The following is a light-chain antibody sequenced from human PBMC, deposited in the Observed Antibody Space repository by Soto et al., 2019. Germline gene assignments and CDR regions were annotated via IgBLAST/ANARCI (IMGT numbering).Light chain of an antibody. CDR1: SLDVRVYDY. V-gene: IGLV2-14*01. J-gene: IGLJ3*02. Sequence: QSALTQPASVSGSPGQSITISCTGTSLDVRVYDYVSWYQQYPGKAPKLMIYEVTSRPSGVSSRFSGSKSGNTASLTISGLQAEDEADYFCSSYSTTNTWVFGGGTKLTVL. CDR3: SSYSTTNTWV. CDR2: EVT.